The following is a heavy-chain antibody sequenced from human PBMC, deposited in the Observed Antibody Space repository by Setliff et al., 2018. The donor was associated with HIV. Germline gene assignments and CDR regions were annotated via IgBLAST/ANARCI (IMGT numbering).Heavy chain of an antibody. V-gene: IGHV3-21*06. Sequence: PGGSLRLSCAASGFTFSSYSMNWVRQAPGKGLEWVSSISSSSSYIYYADSVKGRFTISRDNAKNSVYLQMNGLRVEDTAVYYCARLRINDYWGQGTPVTVSS. CDR1: GFTFSSYS. J-gene: IGHJ4*02. CDR2: ISSSSSYI. CDR3: ARLRINDY.